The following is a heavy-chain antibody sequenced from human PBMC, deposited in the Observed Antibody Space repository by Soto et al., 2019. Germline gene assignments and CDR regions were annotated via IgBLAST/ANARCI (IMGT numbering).Heavy chain of an antibody. V-gene: IGHV3-9*01. Sequence: EVQLVESGGGLVQPGRSLSLSGAACGFAFDDYAMHWVRQAPGKGLEWVSGISWNSCSIGYADSVKGRFTISRDNAKKSLYRQMNSLRAEDTALYYCGNGHDYYSYYYRDVWGKGTTVTFAS. CDR2: ISWNSCSI. CDR3: GNGHDYYSYYYRDV. J-gene: IGHJ6*03. CDR1: GFAFDDYA.